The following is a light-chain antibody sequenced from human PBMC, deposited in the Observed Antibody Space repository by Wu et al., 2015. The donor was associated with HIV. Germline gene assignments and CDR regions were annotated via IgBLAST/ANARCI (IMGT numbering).Light chain of an antibody. CDR2: DAS. CDR3: QQGSNWPLT. Sequence: EIVVTQSPATLSLSPGETATLSCRVSQSVGTYFAWYQQKPGQAPSLLIFDASNRDIGIPTRFSGSGSGTDFILIINSLEPEDFAVYYCQQGSNWPLTFGQGTRLEIK. J-gene: IGKJ5*01. V-gene: IGKV3-11*01. CDR1: QSVGTY.